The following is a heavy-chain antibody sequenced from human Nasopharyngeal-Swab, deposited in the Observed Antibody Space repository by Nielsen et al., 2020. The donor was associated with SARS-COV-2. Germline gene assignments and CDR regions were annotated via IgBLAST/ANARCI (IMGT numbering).Heavy chain of an antibody. CDR2: INPNSGGT. J-gene: IGHJ4*02. CDR1: GYTFTGYY. Sequence: ASVKVSCKASGYTFTGYYMHWVRQAPGQGLEWMGWINPNSGGTNYAQKFQGRISVTRDTSFSTAYMELSGLRSDDTAVYYCASGSMIAFGGITGKFDYWGQGTLVIVSP. D-gene: IGHD3-16*01. CDR3: ASGSMIAFGGITGKFDY. V-gene: IGHV1-2*02.